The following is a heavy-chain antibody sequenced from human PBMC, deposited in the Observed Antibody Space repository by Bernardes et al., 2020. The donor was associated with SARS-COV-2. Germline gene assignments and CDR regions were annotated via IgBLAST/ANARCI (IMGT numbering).Heavy chain of an antibody. CDR3: ARTFTVTTYWFDP. V-gene: IGHV3-11*01. Sequence: GGSLRLSCAASGFTFSDYYMSWIRQAPGKGLEWVSYISSSGSTIYYADSVKGRFTISRDNAKNSLYLQMNSLRAEDTAVYYCARTFTVTTYWFDPWGQGTLVTVSS. CDR2: ISSSGSTI. J-gene: IGHJ5*02. D-gene: IGHD4-4*01. CDR1: GFTFSDYY.